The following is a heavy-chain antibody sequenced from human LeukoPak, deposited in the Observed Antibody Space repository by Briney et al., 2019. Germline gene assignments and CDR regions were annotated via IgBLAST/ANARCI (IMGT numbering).Heavy chain of an antibody. J-gene: IGHJ4*02. CDR2: IDYSGDT. Sequence: KPSETLCLTCTVSGGSISNYYWSWIRQPPGKGLEWIGYIDYSGDTNYNPSLKSRVIMSVDTSKNQFSLKLSSVTAADTAVYYCARGDVYNSGWPYFDYWGQGALVTVSS. D-gene: IGHD6-19*01. CDR3: ARGDVYNSGWPYFDY. CDR1: GGSISNYY. V-gene: IGHV4-59*01.